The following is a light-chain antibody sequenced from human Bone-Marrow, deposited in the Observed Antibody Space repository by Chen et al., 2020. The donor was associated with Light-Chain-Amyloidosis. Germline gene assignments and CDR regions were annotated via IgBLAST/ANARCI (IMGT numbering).Light chain of an antibody. CDR2: SDN. CDR1: TSNIGTYT. CDR3: AAWDDSLNGVV. V-gene: IGLV1-44*01. Sequence: QSVLTQPPSTSGTPGQRVTISCSGSTSNIGTYTVNWYRQVPGTAPRLLIQSDNQRPSGVPDRFSGSKSGTSASLAISGLQSEDDADYYCAAWDDSLNGVVFGGGTKLTVL. J-gene: IGLJ2*01.